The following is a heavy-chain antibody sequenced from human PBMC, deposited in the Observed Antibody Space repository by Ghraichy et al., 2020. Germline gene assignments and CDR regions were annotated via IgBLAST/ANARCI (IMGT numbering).Heavy chain of an antibody. J-gene: IGHJ4*02. D-gene: IGHD5/OR15-5a*01. CDR1: GFSLSTSGVG. V-gene: IGHV2-5*02. Sequence: SGPTLVKPTQTLTLTCTFSGFSLSTSGVGVGWIRQPPGKALEWLALIYWDDDKRYSPSLKRRLTITKDTSKNQVVLTMTNMDPVDTATYYCAHSRDVDIVSTIFDYWGQGTLVTVSS. CDR2: IYWDDDK. CDR3: AHSRDVDIVSTIFDY.